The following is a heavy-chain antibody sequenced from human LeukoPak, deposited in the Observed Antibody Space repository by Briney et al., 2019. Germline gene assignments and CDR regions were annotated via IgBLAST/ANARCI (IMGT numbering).Heavy chain of an antibody. V-gene: IGHV4-39*01. J-gene: IGHJ5*02. CDR2: IYYSGST. CDR3: ARQIEVAGTSSGWFDP. CDR1: GGSISSSSYY. D-gene: IGHD6-19*01. Sequence: SETLSLTCTVSGGSISSSSYYWGWIRQPPGKGLEWIGSIYYSGSTYYNPSLKSRVTISVETSKNQFSLKLSSVTAADTAVYYCARQIEVAGTSSGWFDPWGQGTLVTVSS.